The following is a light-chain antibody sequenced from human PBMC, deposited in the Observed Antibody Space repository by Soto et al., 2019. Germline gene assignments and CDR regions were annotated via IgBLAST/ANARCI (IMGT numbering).Light chain of an antibody. J-gene: IGKJ4*01. CDR2: GAS. V-gene: IGKV3-15*01. CDR3: QQYNNWPLT. CDR1: QSVRRT. Sequence: EIVMMQSPSTLSVSPGERATLSCRASQSVRRTLAWYQQKPGQAPRLLIYGASTRATAIPARFSGSGSGTEFTLTISSLQSEDFAVYYCQQYNNWPLTFGGGTKVDIK.